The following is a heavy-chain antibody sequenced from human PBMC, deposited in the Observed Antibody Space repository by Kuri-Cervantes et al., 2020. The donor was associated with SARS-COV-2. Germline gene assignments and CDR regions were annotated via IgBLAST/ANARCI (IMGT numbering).Heavy chain of an antibody. CDR1: GGSFSGYY. J-gene: IGHJ4*02. V-gene: IGHV4-34*01. D-gene: IGHD5-24*01. CDR3: ARLDGYIIFDY. CDR2: INHSGST. Sequence: SETLSLTCAVYGGSFSGYYWSWIRQPPGKGLEWIGEINHSGSTNYNPSLKSRVTMSVDTSKNQFSLKLSSVTAADTAVYYCARLDGYIIFDYWGQGTLVTVSS.